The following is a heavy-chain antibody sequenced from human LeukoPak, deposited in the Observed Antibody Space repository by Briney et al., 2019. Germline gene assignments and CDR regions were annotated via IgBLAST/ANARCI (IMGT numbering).Heavy chain of an antibody. V-gene: IGHV3-30*02. CDR3: ARDKYSSSWYVSDY. CDR2: IRYDGSNK. D-gene: IGHD6-13*01. CDR1: GFTFSSYG. J-gene: IGHJ4*02. Sequence: GGSLRLSCAASGFTFSSYGMHWVRQAPGKGLEWVAFIRYDGSNKYYADSVKGRFTISRDNAKNSLYLQMNSLRAEDTAVYYCARDKYSSSWYVSDYWGQGTLVTVSS.